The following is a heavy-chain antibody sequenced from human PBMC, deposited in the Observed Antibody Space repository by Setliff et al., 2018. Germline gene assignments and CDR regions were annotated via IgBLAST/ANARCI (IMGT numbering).Heavy chain of an antibody. Sequence: GGSLRLSCGASGFTYNNCWVSWVRQAPGKGLEWISYITTSGSTIYYADSVKGRFTISRDNAKTSLYLLMNSLRADDTAVYFCASATGYWGQGILVTVSS. V-gene: IGHV3-48*04. CDR2: ITTSGSTI. CDR1: GFTYNNCW. J-gene: IGHJ4*02. CDR3: ASATGY.